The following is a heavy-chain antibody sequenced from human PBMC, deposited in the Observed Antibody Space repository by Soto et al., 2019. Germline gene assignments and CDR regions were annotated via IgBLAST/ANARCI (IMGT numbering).Heavy chain of an antibody. D-gene: IGHD3-10*01. J-gene: IGHJ6*02. Sequence: SGPTLVNPTQTLTLTCTFSGFSLYTSGVCVNWIRQPPGKALEWLALIDWDDDKYYSTSLKTRLTISKDTSKNQVVLTITNMDPADTATYFCARSGRYRYGSGTYYRTLYYYAMDVWGQGTTVTVSS. CDR2: IDWDDDK. CDR1: GFSLYTSGVC. V-gene: IGHV2-70*01. CDR3: ARSGRYRYGSGTYYRTLYYYAMDV.